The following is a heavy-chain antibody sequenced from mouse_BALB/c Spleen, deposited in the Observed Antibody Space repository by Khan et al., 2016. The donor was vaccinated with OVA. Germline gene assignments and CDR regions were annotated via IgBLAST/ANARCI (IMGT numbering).Heavy chain of an antibody. CDR3: ARTDYYGSSYYFDY. J-gene: IGHJ2*01. D-gene: IGHD1-1*01. CDR1: GYSFTDYN. Sequence: EVKLLESGPELVKPGASVKVSCKASGYSFTDYNMFWVKQSHGKSLEWIGYLDPYNGGTSYNQKFKGKATLTVAKSSSTAFMHLSSLTSEASAVFYCARTDYYGSSYYFDYWGQGTTLTVSS. V-gene: IGHV1S135*01. CDR2: LDPYNGGT.